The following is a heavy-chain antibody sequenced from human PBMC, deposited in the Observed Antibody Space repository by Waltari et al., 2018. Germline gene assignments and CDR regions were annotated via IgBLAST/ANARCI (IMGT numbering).Heavy chain of an antibody. V-gene: IGHV3-74*01. Sequence: EVQLVESGGGLVQPGGSLGLACAAAGFLFSRSWMHWVRQAPGKGRGWVSRLNDDGSGTTYADSVKGRFSISRDNAKNTLYLQMNSLRAEDTAVYYCAREYSNSRYFDYWGPGTLVTVSS. CDR3: AREYSNSRYFDY. D-gene: IGHD6-6*01. CDR2: LNDDGSGT. CDR1: GFLFSRSW. J-gene: IGHJ4*02.